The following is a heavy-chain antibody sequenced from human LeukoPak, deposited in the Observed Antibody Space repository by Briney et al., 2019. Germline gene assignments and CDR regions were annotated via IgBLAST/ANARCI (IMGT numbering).Heavy chain of an antibody. J-gene: IGHJ5*02. CDR1: GGSFSGYY. V-gene: IGHV4-34*01. Sequence: SGTLSLTCAVYGGSFSGYYWSWIRQPPGKGLEWIGEINHSGSTNYNPSLKSRVTISVDTSKNQFSLKLSSVTAADTAVYYCAGGLGAGPPHWFDPWGQETLVTVSS. CDR3: AGGLGAGPPHWFDP. CDR2: INHSGST. D-gene: IGHD3-16*01.